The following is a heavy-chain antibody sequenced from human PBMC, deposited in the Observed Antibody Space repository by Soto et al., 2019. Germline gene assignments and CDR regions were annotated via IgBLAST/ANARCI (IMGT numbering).Heavy chain of an antibody. CDR2: ISGSGGTT. V-gene: IGHV3-23*01. CDR3: AKNKGSGWAYYFDY. J-gene: IGHJ4*02. Sequence: GGSLRLSCAASGFTFSTYAMSWVRQAPGKGLEWVSVISGSGGTTYYADSVKGRFTISRDNSENTLYLQMDSLRAEDTAVYYCAKNKGSGWAYYFDYWGQGTLVTVSS. CDR1: GFTFSTYA. D-gene: IGHD6-19*01.